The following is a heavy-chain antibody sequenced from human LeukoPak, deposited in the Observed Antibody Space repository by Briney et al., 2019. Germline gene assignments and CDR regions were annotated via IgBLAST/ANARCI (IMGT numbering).Heavy chain of an antibody. Sequence: PGGSLRLSCAASGFTVSSNYMSWVRQAPGKGLEWVSVIYSGGSTYYADSVKGRFTISRDNSKNTLYLQMNSLRAEDTAVYYCARASPGYYYDSSGYPSATFDYWGQGTLVTVSS. J-gene: IGHJ4*02. CDR2: IYSGGST. D-gene: IGHD3-22*01. CDR3: ARASPGYYYDSSGYPSATFDY. V-gene: IGHV3-53*05. CDR1: GFTVSSNY.